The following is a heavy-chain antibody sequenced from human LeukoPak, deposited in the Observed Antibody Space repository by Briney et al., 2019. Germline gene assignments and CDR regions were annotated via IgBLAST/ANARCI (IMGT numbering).Heavy chain of an antibody. CDR1: GFSFATFW. Sequence: GGSLRLSCAASGFSFATFWMTWVRQAPGKGLEWVSGINWNGGSTGYADSVKGRFTISRDNAKNTLYLQMNSLRAEDTAVYYCAKDQYCSGGSCYFFDYWGQGTLVTVSS. V-gene: IGHV3-20*04. D-gene: IGHD2-15*01. J-gene: IGHJ4*02. CDR3: AKDQYCSGGSCYFFDY. CDR2: INWNGGST.